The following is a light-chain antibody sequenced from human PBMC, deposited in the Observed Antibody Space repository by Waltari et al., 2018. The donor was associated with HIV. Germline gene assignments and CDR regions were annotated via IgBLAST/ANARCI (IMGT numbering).Light chain of an antibody. CDR3: SSYTSSNTVV. Sequence: QSALTQPASVSGSPGQSITISCTGTSSDVGGYNYVSWYQQHPGKAPKVMIYEVTNLPSGVSNRFSGSKSGNTASLTISGLQAEDEADYYCSSYTSSNTVVFGGGTKLTVL. CDR2: EVT. CDR1: SSDVGGYNY. V-gene: IGLV2-14*01. J-gene: IGLJ2*01.